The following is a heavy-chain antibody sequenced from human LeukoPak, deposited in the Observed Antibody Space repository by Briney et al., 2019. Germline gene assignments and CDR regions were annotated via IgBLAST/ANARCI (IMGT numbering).Heavy chain of an antibody. Sequence: SETLSLTCTVSGGSISSGDYYWIWIRQPPGKGLEWIGEIHHSGSTNYNPSLKSRVTISVDTSKNQFSLKLSSVTAADTAVYYCARGRFHSGGSFHYFAHWGQGTLVTVSS. D-gene: IGHD2-15*01. CDR2: IHHSGST. CDR3: ARGRFHSGGSFHYFAH. V-gene: IGHV4-39*07. CDR1: GGSISSGDYY. J-gene: IGHJ4*02.